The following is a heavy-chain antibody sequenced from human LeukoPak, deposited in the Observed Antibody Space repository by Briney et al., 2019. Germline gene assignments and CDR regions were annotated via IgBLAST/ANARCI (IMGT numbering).Heavy chain of an antibody. CDR2: IYYSEST. CDR3: ASFYGGIFGVVINLSYYYYMDV. J-gene: IGHJ6*03. Sequence: SETLSLTCTVSGGSISSSSYYWGWIRQPPGNGLEWIGSIYYSESTYYNPSLKSRVTISVDTSKNQFSLKLSSVTAAERAVYYCASFYGGIFGVVINLSYYYYMDVWGKGTTVTVSS. V-gene: IGHV4-39*01. D-gene: IGHD3-3*01. CDR1: GGSISSSSYY.